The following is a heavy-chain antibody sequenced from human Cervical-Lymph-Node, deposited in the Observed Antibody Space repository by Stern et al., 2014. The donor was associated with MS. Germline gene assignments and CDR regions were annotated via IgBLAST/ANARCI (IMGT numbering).Heavy chain of an antibody. CDR1: GFTFSSYT. V-gene: IGHV3-30-3*01. J-gene: IGHJ4*02. CDR3: ARDGRSV. Sequence: VQLAESGGGVVQPGRSLRLSCAASGFTFSSYTMHWVRQAPGNGLECVAVISYDGNSKFYADSVKGRFTISRDNSKNTLFLQMNSLRTEDTAVYYCARDGRSVWGQGTLVTVSS. CDR2: ISYDGNSK.